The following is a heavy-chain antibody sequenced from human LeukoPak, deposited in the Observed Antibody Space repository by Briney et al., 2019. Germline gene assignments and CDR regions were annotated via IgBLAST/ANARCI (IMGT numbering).Heavy chain of an antibody. CDR2: ISWNSGSI. Sequence: GGSLRLSCAASGFTFSSYSMNWVRQAPGKGLEWVSGISWNSGSIGYADSVKGRFTISRDNAKNSLYLQMNSLRAEDTALYYCAKSTFDYWGQGTLVTVSS. J-gene: IGHJ4*02. CDR3: AKSTFDY. V-gene: IGHV3-9*01. CDR1: GFTFSSYS.